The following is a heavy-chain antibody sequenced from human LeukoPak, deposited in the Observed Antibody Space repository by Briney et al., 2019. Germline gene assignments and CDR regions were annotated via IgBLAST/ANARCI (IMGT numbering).Heavy chain of an antibody. V-gene: IGHV1-8*02. D-gene: IGHD3-9*01. CDR1: GYTFTSYG. Sequence: ASVKVSCKASGYTFTSYGISWVRQATGQGLEWMGWMNPNSGNTGYAQKFQGRVTMTRNTSISTAYMELSSLRSEDTAVYYCARIYYDILTGYRRFDPWGQGTLVTVSS. CDR3: ARIYYDILTGYRRFDP. CDR2: MNPNSGNT. J-gene: IGHJ5*02.